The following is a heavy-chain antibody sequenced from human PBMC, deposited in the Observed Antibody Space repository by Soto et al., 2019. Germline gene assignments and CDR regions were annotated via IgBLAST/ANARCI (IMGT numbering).Heavy chain of an antibody. CDR1: GFTFSSYS. V-gene: IGHV3-48*01. CDR2: ISSSSSTI. D-gene: IGHD3-16*02. CDR3: EATYYDYIWGSYRHDY. J-gene: IGHJ4*02. Sequence: EVQLVESGGGLVQPGGSLRLSCAASGFTFSSYSMNWVRQAPGKGLEWVSYISSSSSTIYYADSVKGRFTISRDNAKNSLYLQMNSLRAEDTAVYYCEATYYDYIWGSYRHDYWGQGTLVTVSS.